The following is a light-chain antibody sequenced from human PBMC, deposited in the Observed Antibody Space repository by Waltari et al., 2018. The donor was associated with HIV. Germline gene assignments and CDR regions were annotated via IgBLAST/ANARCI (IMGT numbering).Light chain of an antibody. CDR1: SSNIGSKF. J-gene: IGLJ2*01. CDR2: DNN. V-gene: IGLV1-51*01. Sequence: QSVLTQPPSVSAAPGQAVTISCPGSSSNIGSKFVSCHQHVQGAAPKLLSYDNNKRPSALPDRFSVSKSGTSVPLGITGLQTGDEADYYCSTWDVSLGAGVFGGGTKLTVL. CDR3: STWDVSLGAGV.